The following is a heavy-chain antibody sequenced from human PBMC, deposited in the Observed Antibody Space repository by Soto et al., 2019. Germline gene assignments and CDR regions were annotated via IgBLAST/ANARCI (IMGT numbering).Heavy chain of an antibody. CDR2: IKSKSDGGTI. V-gene: IGHV3-15*07. CDR1: GFTFTNAW. J-gene: IGHJ4*02. CDR3: TKVYSSGFDY. D-gene: IGHD3-22*01. Sequence: GGSLRLSCAATGFTFTNAWMNWVRQAPGKGLEWVGRIKSKSDGGTIDYAAAVKDRFTISRDDSKNTLSLQMNSLKSEDTAMYYCTKVYSSGFDYWGQGTLVTVSS.